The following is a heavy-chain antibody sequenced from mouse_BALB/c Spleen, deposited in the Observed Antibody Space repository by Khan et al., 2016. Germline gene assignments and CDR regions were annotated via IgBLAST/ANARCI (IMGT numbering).Heavy chain of an antibody. J-gene: IGHJ4*01. Sequence: VQLQQSGAELMKPGASVKISCKATGYTFSNYWIEWVKQRPGHGLEWIGDILPGSGYSNSNENFKGKATFTADASSNTAYMPRISLTSEDSAVYCWARAGESMDYWGQGTSVTGSA. V-gene: IGHV1-9*01. CDR2: ILPGSGYS. CDR1: GYTFSNYW. CDR3: ARAGESMDY.